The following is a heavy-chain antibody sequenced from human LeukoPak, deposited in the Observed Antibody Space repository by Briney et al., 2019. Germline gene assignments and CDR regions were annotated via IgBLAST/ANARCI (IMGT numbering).Heavy chain of an antibody. V-gene: IGHV3-7*01. CDR3: ARDLRYSYGWGYYYYYYYMDV. J-gene: IGHJ6*03. D-gene: IGHD5-18*01. CDR2: IKQDGSEK. CDR1: GFTFSSYW. Sequence: GGSLRLSCAASGFTFSSYWMSWVRQAPGKGLEWVANIKQDGSEKYYVDSVKGRFTISRNNAKNSLYLQMNSLRAEDTAVYYCARDLRYSYGWGYYYYYYYMDVWGKGTTVTVSS.